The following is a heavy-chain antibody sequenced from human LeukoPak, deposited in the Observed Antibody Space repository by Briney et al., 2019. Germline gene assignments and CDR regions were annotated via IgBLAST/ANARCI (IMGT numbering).Heavy chain of an antibody. Sequence: GASVKVSCKASGYTFTSYGISWVRQAPGQGLEWMGWISAYNGNTNYAQKLQGRVTMTTDTSTSTAYMELRSLRSDDTAVYYCAREGVLFGLRLGDPRDWYFDLWGRGALVTVSS. CDR2: ISAYNGNT. CDR1: GYTFTSYG. V-gene: IGHV1-18*01. D-gene: IGHD3-16*01. J-gene: IGHJ2*01. CDR3: AREGVLFGLRLGDPRDWYFDL.